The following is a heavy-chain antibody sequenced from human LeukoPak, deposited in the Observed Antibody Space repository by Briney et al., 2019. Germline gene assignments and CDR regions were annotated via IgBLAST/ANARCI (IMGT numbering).Heavy chain of an antibody. CDR2: IYYSGST. J-gene: IGHJ4*02. V-gene: IGHV4-59*01. CDR1: VGSISSYY. CDR3: ARDLGGSID. Sequence: SETLSLTCTVSVGSISSYYWSWIRQPPGKGLEWIGYIYYSGSTNYNPSLKSRVTISVDTSKNQFSLKLSSVTAADTAVYYCARDLGGSIDWGQGTLVTVSS. D-gene: IGHD2/OR15-2a*01.